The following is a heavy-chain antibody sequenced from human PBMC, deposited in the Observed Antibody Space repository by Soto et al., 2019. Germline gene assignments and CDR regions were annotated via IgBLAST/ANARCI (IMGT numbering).Heavy chain of an antibody. Sequence: GGSLRLSCAASGFTFSSYGMHWVRQAPGKGLEWVAVISYDGSNKYYADSVKGRFTISRDNSKNTLYLQMNSLRAEDTAVYYCARRPVAGLYYYYYYGMDVWGRGTTVTVSS. CDR3: ARRPVAGLYYYYYYGMDV. D-gene: IGHD2-15*01. V-gene: IGHV3-30*03. J-gene: IGHJ6*02. CDR1: GFTFSSYG. CDR2: ISYDGSNK.